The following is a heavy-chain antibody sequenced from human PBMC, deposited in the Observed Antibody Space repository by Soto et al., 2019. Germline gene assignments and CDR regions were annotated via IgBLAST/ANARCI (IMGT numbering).Heavy chain of an antibody. D-gene: IGHD3-22*01. CDR1: GFTFSSYG. CDR3: ARDSGYYDSSGYLSPDY. CDR2: IWYDGSNK. Sequence: PGGSLRLSCAASGFTFSSYGMHWVRQAPGKGLEWVAVIWYDGSNKYYADSVKGRFTISRDNSKNTLYLQMNSLRAEDTAVYYCARDSGYYDSSGYLSPDYWGQGTLVTVSS. J-gene: IGHJ4*02. V-gene: IGHV3-33*01.